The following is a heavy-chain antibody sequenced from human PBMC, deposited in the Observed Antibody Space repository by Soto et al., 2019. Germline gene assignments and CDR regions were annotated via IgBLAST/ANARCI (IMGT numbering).Heavy chain of an antibody. CDR1: GYVFSSSF. CDR3: AREVNTVIMPGDTEDYSGLDV. J-gene: IGHJ6*02. V-gene: IGHV1-46*01. Sequence: ASVQVSCKASGYVFSSSFVHWVRQAPGQGLEWMAMINPTVGSTSYAHNFQGRIAVTRDTSTATVYLDLSSLRSADTAIYYCAREVNTVIMPGDTEDYSGLDVWGQGTTVTVSS. D-gene: IGHD2-21*02. CDR2: INPTVGST.